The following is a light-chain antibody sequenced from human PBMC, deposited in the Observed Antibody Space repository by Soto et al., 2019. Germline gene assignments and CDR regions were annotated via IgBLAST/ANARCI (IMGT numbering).Light chain of an antibody. CDR1: TSDVGSYNY. J-gene: IGLJ3*02. Sequence: QSALTQPRSVSGSPGQSVSISCTGTTSDVGSYNYVSWYQQHPGKAPRLMIYDVRKRPSGVPERFSGSKSGNTASLTISGLRAEDEADYYCCSYAGSYVWVFGGGTKVTVL. CDR2: DVR. CDR3: CSYAGSYVWV. V-gene: IGLV2-11*01.